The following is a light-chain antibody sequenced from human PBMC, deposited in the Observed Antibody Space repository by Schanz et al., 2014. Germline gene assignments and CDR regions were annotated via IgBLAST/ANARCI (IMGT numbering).Light chain of an antibody. CDR1: QSLLYSSNNKNY. V-gene: IGKV4-1*01. J-gene: IGKJ5*01. CDR3: QQFYTTPVT. CDR2: WAS. Sequence: DFVMTQSPDSLGVSLGERATINCKSSQSLLYSSNNKNYLAWYQQKPGQPPKLLISWASTRESGVPERFSGSGSGTDFTLTISSLQAEDVAIYYCQQFYTTPVTFGQGTRLEIK.